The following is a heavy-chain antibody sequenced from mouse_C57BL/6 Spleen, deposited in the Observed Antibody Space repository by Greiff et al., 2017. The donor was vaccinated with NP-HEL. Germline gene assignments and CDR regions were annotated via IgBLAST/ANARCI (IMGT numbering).Heavy chain of an antibody. V-gene: IGHV7-3*01. Sequence: EVQRVESGGGLVQPGGSLSLSCAASGFTFTDYYMSWVRQPPGKALEWLGFIRNKANGYTTEYSASVKGRFTISRDNSQSILYLQMNALRAEDSATYYCARYKYYFDYWGQGTTLTVSS. CDR1: GFTFTDYY. CDR3: ARYKYYFDY. CDR2: IRNKANGYTT. J-gene: IGHJ2*01.